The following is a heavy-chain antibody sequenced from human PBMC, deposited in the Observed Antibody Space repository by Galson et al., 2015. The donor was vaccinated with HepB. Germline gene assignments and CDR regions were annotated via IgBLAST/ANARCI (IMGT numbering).Heavy chain of an antibody. CDR3: ARVRQLGQGFHF. CDR2: TYYRSKFYN. J-gene: IGHJ4*02. D-gene: IGHD3-10*01. CDR1: GDSVSNNGVA. V-gene: IGHV6-1*01. Sequence: CAISGDSVSNNGVAWNWIRQSPSRGLEWLGRTYYRSKFYNGYAESVKSRITINPDTSRNQVSLQLNSVTPEDTAVYYCARVRQLGQGFHFWGQGTLVTVSS.